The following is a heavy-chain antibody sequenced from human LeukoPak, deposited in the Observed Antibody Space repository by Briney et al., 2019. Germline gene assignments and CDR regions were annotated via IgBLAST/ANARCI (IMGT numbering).Heavy chain of an antibody. CDR2: ISGSGGST. CDR3: AKDRDGYSGYDLLDY. CDR1: GFTFSSYA. D-gene: IGHD5-12*01. J-gene: IGHJ4*02. Sequence: PGGSLRLSCAASGFTFSSYAMSWVRQAPGKGLEWVSAISGSGGSTYYADSVKGRFTISRDNSKNTLYLQMNSLRAEDTAVYYCAKDRDGYSGYDLLDYWGQGTLVTVSS. V-gene: IGHV3-23*01.